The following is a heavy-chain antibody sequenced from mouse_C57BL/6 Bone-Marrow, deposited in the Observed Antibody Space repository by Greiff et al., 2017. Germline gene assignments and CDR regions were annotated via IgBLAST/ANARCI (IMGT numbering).Heavy chain of an antibody. CDR1: GYAFTNYL. J-gene: IGHJ3*01. CDR2: INPGSGGT. Sequence: QVQLKESGAELVRPGTSVKVSCKASGYAFTNYLREWVKQRPGQGLEWIGVINPGSGGTNYNEKFKGKATLTADKSSSTAYMQLSSLTSEDSAVYFCARSKNWGSWFAYWSQGTLVTVFA. V-gene: IGHV1-54*01. CDR3: ARSKNWGSWFAY. D-gene: IGHD4-1*01.